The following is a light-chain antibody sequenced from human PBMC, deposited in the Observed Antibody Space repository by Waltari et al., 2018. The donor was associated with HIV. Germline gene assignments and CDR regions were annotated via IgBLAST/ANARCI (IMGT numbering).Light chain of an antibody. V-gene: IGKV4-1*01. CDR1: QSVLSSSNNKNP. Sequence: DIVMTQSPDSLAVSLGGRATITCKSSQSVLSSSNNKNPLAWYQQEPGQPPKLLFYWASMREVGVPDRFTGSGSGTIFNLTVSSLQADDVAVYYCQQFFSFPRTFGQGTKVEI. J-gene: IGKJ1*01. CDR3: QQFFSFPRT. CDR2: WAS.